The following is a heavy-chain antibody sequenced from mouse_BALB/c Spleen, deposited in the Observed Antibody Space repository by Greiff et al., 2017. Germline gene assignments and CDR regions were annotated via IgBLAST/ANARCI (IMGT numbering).Heavy chain of an antibody. CDR1: GYTFTSYW. D-gene: IGHD2-4*01. CDR2: IFPGTGTT. CDR3: ARRYYDYDYFDY. Sequence: VQLQQSGAELVKPGASVKLSCKTSGYTFTSYWIQWVKQRPGQGLGWIGEIFPGTGTTYYNEKFKGKATLTIDTSSSTAYMQLSSLTSEDSAVYFCARRYYDYDYFDYWGQGTTLTVSS. V-gene: IGHV1S132*01. J-gene: IGHJ2*01.